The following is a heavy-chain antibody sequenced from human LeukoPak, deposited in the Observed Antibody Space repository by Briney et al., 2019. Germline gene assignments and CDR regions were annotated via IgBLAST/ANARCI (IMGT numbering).Heavy chain of an antibody. D-gene: IGHD6-19*01. CDR3: ATVAFASVAGFDY. Sequence: GGSLRLSCAASGFTFSNAWMTWVRQAPGKGLEWVGRTKNKAVGGTADYAAPVKGIFTISRDDSKNTLYLQMNSLKTEDTAVYYCATVAFASVAGFDYWGQGTLVTVSS. V-gene: IGHV3-15*01. CDR2: TKNKAVGGTA. CDR1: GFTFSNAW. J-gene: IGHJ4*02.